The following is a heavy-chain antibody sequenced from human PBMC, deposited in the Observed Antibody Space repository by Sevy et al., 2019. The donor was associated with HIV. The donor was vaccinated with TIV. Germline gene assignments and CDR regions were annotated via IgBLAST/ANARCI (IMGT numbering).Heavy chain of an antibody. V-gene: IGHV3-66*01. J-gene: IGHJ4*02. CDR1: GFTVSSNH. Sequence: GGSLRVSCAASGFTVSSNHMSWVRQAPGKGLEWVSVIYRGGSTYYADSVKGRFTISRDNSNNTLHLQMNSLRAEDTAVYYCARFGLGYCTNGVCSLDYRGQGTLVTVSS. CDR3: ARFGLGYCTNGVCSLDY. CDR2: IYRGGST. D-gene: IGHD2-8*01.